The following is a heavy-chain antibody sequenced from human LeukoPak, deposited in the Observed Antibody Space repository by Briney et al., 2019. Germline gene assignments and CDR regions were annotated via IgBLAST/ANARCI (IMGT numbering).Heavy chain of an antibody. V-gene: IGHV1-18*01. CDR1: GYTFTTYS. CDR3: ATATQPRGYFLH. D-gene: IGHD2-2*01. CDR2: ISVNNGGT. Sequence: ASVKVSCKASGYTFTTYSLAWVRQAPGQSLEWMGWISVNNGGTNYAQSFQDRVTLTRDTSTNTAYLELRSLRSDDTAIIYCATATQPRGYFLHWGQGTLVTVSS. J-gene: IGHJ1*01.